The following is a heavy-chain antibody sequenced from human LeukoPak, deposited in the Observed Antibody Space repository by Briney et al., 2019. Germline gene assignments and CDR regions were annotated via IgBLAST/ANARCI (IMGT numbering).Heavy chain of an antibody. J-gene: IGHJ4*02. CDR1: GYTFTSYY. CDR3: ARGLGGVTPNEPHNWGYYFDY. CDR2: INPSGGST. Sequence: ASVKVSCKASGYTFTSYYMHWVRQAPGQGLEWMGIINPSGGSTSYAQKFQGRVTMTRDTSTSTVYMELSSLRSEDTAVYYCARGLGGVTPNEPHNWGYYFDYWGQGTLVTVSS. V-gene: IGHV1-46*01. D-gene: IGHD1-1*01.